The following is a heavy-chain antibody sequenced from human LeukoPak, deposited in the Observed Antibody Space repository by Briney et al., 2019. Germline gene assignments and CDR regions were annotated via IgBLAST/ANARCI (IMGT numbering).Heavy chain of an antibody. CDR1: GYTFTSYY. D-gene: IGHD4-23*01. CDR2: INPSGGST. CDR3: ARVGEGYDYGGAFDI. V-gene: IGHV1-46*01. J-gene: IGHJ3*02. Sequence: ASVKVSCKVSGYTFTSYYMHWVRQAPGQGLEWMGIINPSGGSTSYAPKFQGRVTMTRDTSTSTVYMELSSLRSEDTAVYYCARVGEGYDYGGAFDIWGQGTMVTVSS.